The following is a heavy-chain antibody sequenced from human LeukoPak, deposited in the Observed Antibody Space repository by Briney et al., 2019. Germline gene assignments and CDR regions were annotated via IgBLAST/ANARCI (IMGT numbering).Heavy chain of an antibody. J-gene: IGHJ6*02. CDR2: ISSSSSYI. CDR3: ARDRVGYGDQYYYYGMDV. Sequence: PGRSLRLSCTASGFTFSSYSMNWVRQAPGKGLEWVSSISSSSSYIYYADSVKGRFTISRDNAKNSLYLQMNSLRAEDTAVYYCARDRVGYGDQYYYYGMDVWGQGTTVTVSS. CDR1: GFTFSSYS. D-gene: IGHD4-17*01. V-gene: IGHV3-21*01.